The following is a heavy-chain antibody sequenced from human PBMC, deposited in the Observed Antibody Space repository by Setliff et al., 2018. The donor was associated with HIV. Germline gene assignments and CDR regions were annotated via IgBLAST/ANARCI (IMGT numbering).Heavy chain of an antibody. V-gene: IGHV4-39*01. Sequence: TSETLSLTCTVSGDSITNSMHYWSWIRQPPGKGLEFIGSIHYNDGKTYYNAALRSRVTISADTSKNQFSRKLNSVTAADTAVYYCASRIYYYDSSRVLRDEGFDPWGQGTLVTVSS. CDR2: IHYNDGKT. CDR1: GDSITNSMHY. J-gene: IGHJ5*02. CDR3: ASRIYYYDSSRVLRDEGFDP. D-gene: IGHD3-22*01.